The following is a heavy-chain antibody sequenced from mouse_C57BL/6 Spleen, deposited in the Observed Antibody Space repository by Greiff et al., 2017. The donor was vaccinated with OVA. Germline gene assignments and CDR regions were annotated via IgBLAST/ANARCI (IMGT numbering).Heavy chain of an antibody. V-gene: IGHV1-52*01. D-gene: IGHD1-1*01. Sequence: QVQLQQPGAELVRPGSSVKLSCKASGYTFTSYWMHWVKQRPIQGLEWIGNIDPSDSETHYNQKFKDKATLTVDKSSSTDYMQLSRLTSEDSAVYYCARLDYYGSSYRGMDYWGQGTSVTVSS. CDR2: IDPSDSET. CDR3: ARLDYYGSSYRGMDY. J-gene: IGHJ4*01. CDR1: GYTFTSYW.